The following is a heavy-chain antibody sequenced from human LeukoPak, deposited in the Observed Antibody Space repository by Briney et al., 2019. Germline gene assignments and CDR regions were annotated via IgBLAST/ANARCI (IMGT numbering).Heavy chain of an antibody. J-gene: IGHJ4*02. D-gene: IGHD4-17*01. CDR1: GFTFSSYW. CDR3: ARDMATVTTSPSDY. V-gene: IGHV3-7*01. Sequence: PGGSLRLSCAASGFTFSSYWMCWVRQAPGKGLEWVANIKQDGSEKYYVDSVKGRFTISRDNAKNSLYLQMNSLRAEDTAVYYCARDMATVTTSPSDYWGQGTLVTVSS. CDR2: IKQDGSEK.